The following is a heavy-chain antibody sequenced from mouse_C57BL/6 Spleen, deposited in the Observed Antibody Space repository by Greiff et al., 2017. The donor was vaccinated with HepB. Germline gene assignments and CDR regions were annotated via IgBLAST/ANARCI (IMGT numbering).Heavy chain of an antibody. D-gene: IGHD1-1*01. CDR1: GYTFTDYE. CDR3: TSTVVAYYFDY. CDR2: IDPETGGT. J-gene: IGHJ2*01. Sequence: VKLQQSGAELVRPGASVTLSCKASGYTFTDYEMHWVKQTPVHGLEWIGAIDPETGGTAYNQKFKGKAILTADKSSSTAYMELRSLTSEDSAVYYCTSTVVAYYFDYWGQGTTLTVSS. V-gene: IGHV1-15*01.